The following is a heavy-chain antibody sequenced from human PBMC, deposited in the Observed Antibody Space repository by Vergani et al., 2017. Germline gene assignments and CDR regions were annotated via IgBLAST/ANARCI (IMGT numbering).Heavy chain of an antibody. Sequence: EVQLVESGGGLVKPGGSLRLSCAASGFTFSSYSMNWVRQAPGKGLEWVSSISSSSSYIYYADSVKGRFTISRDNAKNSLYLQMNSLRAEDTAVYYCARGRRGGVVRGVMDYGMDVWGQGTTVTVSS. V-gene: IGHV3-21*01. CDR2: ISSSSSYI. D-gene: IGHD3-10*01. CDR3: ARGRRGGVVRGVMDYGMDV. CDR1: GFTFSSYS. J-gene: IGHJ6*02.